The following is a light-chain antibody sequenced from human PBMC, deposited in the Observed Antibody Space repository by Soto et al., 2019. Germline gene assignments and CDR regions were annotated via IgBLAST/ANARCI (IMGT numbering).Light chain of an antibody. J-gene: IGLJ1*01. CDR2: DVS. CDR1: SSDVGGYSF. V-gene: IGLV2-11*01. Sequence: QSALTQPRSVSGSPGQAVTISCTGTSSDVGGYSFVSWYQHHPGKAPKLMIYDVSKRPSGVPDHFSGSKSGNTASLTISGLQAEDEADYYCCSYAGSYTYVFGTGTQLTVL. CDR3: CSYAGSYTYV.